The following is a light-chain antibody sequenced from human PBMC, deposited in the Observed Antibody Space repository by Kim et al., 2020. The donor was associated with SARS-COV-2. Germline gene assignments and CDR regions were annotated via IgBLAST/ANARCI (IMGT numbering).Light chain of an antibody. J-gene: IGLJ1*01. CDR1: SLRSYY. CDR2: GKN. CDR3: NSRDSSGNHV. V-gene: IGLV3-19*01. Sequence: SVALGQTVRITCQGDSLRSYYASWYQQKPGQAPVLVIYGKNNRPSGIPGRFSGSSSGNTASLTITGAQAEDEADYYCNSRDSSGNHVFGTGTKVTVL.